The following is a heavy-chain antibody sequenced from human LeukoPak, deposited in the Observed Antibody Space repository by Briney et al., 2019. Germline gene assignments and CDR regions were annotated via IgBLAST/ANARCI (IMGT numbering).Heavy chain of an antibody. CDR1: GGSISSSNW. CDR3: ARVGEPTVTTRRYSDY. Sequence: SETLSLTCAVSGGSISSSNWWSWVRQPPGKGLEWIGEIYHSGSTNYNPSLKSRVTISVDKSKNQFSLKLSSVTAADTAVYYCARVGEPTVTTRRYSDYWGQGTLVTVSS. D-gene: IGHD4-17*01. CDR2: IYHSGST. V-gene: IGHV4-4*02. J-gene: IGHJ4*02.